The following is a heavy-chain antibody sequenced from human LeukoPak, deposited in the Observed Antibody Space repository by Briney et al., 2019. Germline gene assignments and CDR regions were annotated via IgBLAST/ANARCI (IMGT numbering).Heavy chain of an antibody. J-gene: IGHJ3*01. CDR2: INHSGST. V-gene: IGHV4-34*01. Sequence: SETLSLTCAVYGGSFSGYYWSWIRQPPGKGLEWIGEINHSGSTNYSPSLESRVTISLDTSKNQFSLMLTSVTAADTAVYYCARRMITTSDTFDLWGQGTMVTVSS. CDR3: ARRMITTSDTFDL. D-gene: IGHD3-16*01. CDR1: GGSFSGYY.